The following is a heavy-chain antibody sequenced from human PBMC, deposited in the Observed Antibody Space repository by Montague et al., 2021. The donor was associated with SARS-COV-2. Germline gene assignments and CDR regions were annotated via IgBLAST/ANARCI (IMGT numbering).Heavy chain of an antibody. CDR1: GGFFSGHY. V-gene: IGHV4-39*01. D-gene: IGHD5-18*01. CDR2: IYYSGST. J-gene: IGHJ5*02. CDR3: ARTEIQVWSRRWFDP. Sequence: SETLSLTCAVYGGFFSGHYWGWIRQPPGKGLEWIGSIYYSGSTYYKPSXXSRVTISVDTSKNQFSLKLSSVTAADTAVYYCARTEIQVWSRRWFDPWGQGTLVTVSS.